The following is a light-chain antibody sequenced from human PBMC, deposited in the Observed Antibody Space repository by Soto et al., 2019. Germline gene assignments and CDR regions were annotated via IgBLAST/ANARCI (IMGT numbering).Light chain of an antibody. CDR2: EVT. CDR3: SSYAGSATVV. Sequence: QSALTQPPSASGSPGQSVTISCTGTSSDVGDYNYVSWFQQHPGKAPKLMIFEVTKRPSVVPDRFSGSKSGNTASLTVSGLQADDEADYYCSSYAGSATVVFGGGTKLTVL. CDR1: SSDVGDYNY. J-gene: IGLJ2*01. V-gene: IGLV2-8*01.